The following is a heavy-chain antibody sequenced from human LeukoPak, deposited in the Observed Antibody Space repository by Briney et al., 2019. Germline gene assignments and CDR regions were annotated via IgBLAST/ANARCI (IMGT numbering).Heavy chain of an antibody. J-gene: IGHJ5*02. V-gene: IGHV4-4*09. CDR1: GGSISSYY. CDR2: IYTSGST. D-gene: IGHD3-22*01. CDR3: ARIYDSSGYYGP. Sequence: SETLSLTCTVSGGSISSYYWSWIRQPPGKGLKWIGYIYTSGSTNYNPSLKSRVTISVDTSKNQFSLKLSSVTAADTAVYYCARIYDSSGYYGPWGQGTLVTVSS.